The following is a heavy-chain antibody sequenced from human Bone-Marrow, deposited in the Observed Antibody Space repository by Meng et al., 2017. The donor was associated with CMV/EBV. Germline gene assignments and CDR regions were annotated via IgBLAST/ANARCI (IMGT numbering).Heavy chain of an antibody. CDR2: IIPIFGTA. D-gene: IGHD4-17*01. V-gene: IGHV1-69*05. Sequence: SVKVSCKASGGTFSSYAISWVRQAPGQGLEWMGGIIPIFGTANYAQKLQGRVTMTTDTSTSTAYMELRSLRSDDTAVYYCARVRYGDYYGMDVWGQGTTVTGSS. J-gene: IGHJ6*01. CDR1: GGTFSSYA. CDR3: ARVRYGDYYGMDV.